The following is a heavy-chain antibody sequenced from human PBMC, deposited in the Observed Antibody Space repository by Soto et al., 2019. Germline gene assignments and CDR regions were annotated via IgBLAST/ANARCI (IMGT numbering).Heavy chain of an antibody. CDR2: IIPIFGTA. CDR1: GGTFSSYA. Sequence: SVKVSCKASGGTFSSYAISWVRQAPGQGLEWMGGIIPIFGTANYAQKFQGRVTITADKSTSTAYMELSSLRSEDTAVYYCAREYGDYDDYYHYGMNVWGQGTTVTVSS. CDR3: AREYGDYDDYYHYGMNV. J-gene: IGHJ6*02. D-gene: IGHD4-17*01. V-gene: IGHV1-69*06.